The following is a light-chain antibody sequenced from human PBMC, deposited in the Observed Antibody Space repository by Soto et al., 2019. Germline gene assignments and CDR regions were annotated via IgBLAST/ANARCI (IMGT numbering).Light chain of an antibody. Sequence: IVLTQSPATLSLSPGERATLSCRASQSVSSNLAWYQQKPGQAPRLLLYGASTRATGIPARFSGSGSGTDFTLTISRLEPEDFAVYYCQQYGSSPRRTFGGGTKVDIK. CDR2: GAS. V-gene: IGKV3-20*01. CDR1: QSVSSN. CDR3: QQYGSSPRRT. J-gene: IGKJ4*01.